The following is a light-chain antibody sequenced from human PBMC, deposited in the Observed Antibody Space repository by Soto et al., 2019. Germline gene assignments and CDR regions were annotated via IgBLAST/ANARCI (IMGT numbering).Light chain of an antibody. CDR2: EVS. Sequence: QSALTQPASVSGSPGQSITISCTGTITDVGGYKYVSWYQQHPGKAPKLMIYEVSNRPSGVSDRFSGSKSGNTASLIISGLHDEDEADYYCSSYASSSTLVFGGGTKLTVL. J-gene: IGLJ3*02. CDR3: SSYASSSTLV. CDR1: ITDVGGYKY. V-gene: IGLV2-14*01.